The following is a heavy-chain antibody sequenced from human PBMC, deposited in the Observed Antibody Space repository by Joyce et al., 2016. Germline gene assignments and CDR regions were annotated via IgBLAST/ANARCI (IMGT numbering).Heavy chain of an antibody. CDR2: MAYDGSHQ. Sequence: QVPLLESGGGVAQPGRSLRLSCAASEFAFSSHAMHWVRQAPGKGLEWVAVMAYDGSHQYYANSVRGRFTISRHNSQNTLYLQMNSLRVEDTAVYYCTRSSRTGYTAGWPDFDYWGQGTLVTVSS. CDR3: TRSSRTGYTAGWPDFDY. J-gene: IGHJ4*02. V-gene: IGHV3-30*03. D-gene: IGHD2-2*02. CDR1: EFAFSSHA.